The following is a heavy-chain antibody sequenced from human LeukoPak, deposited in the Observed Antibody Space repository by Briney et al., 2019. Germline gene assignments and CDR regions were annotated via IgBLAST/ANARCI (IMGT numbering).Heavy chain of an antibody. J-gene: IGHJ4*02. CDR2: ISGDSRTI. D-gene: IGHD3-22*01. CDR3: ARDRHSSIDY. CDR1: GFTFNTYS. Sequence: GGSLRLSCAASGFTFNTYSMIWVRQAPGKGLEWLSYISGDSRTIYYPDSVKGRFTISRDNAKNSLYLQLISLRAEDTAVYYCARDRHSSIDYWGQGALVTVSS. V-gene: IGHV3-48*01.